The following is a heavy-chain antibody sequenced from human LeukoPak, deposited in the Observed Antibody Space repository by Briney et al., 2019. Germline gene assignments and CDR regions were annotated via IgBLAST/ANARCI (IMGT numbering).Heavy chain of an antibody. V-gene: IGHV5-51*01. J-gene: IGHJ4*02. CDR1: GYSFTNYW. CDR2: IYPGDSDT. Sequence: GESLKISCKGSGYSFTNYWIAWVRQMPGKRLEWMGIIYPGDSDTRYSPSFQGQVTISADRSISTAYLQWSSLKASDIAMYYCARLYCSSASSYTGGSYYFDYWGQGTLVTVSS. CDR3: ARLYCSSASSYTGGSYYFDY. D-gene: IGHD2-2*02.